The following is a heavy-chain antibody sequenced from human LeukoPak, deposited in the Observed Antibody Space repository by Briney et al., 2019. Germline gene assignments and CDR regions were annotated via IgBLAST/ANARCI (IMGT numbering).Heavy chain of an antibody. D-gene: IGHD3-10*01. CDR1: GGSISSYY. J-gene: IGHJ4*02. V-gene: IGHV4-59*01. CDR2: IYYSGST. CDR3: ARDKGSY. Sequence: EPSETLSLTCTVSGGSISSYYWSWIRQPPGKGLEWIGYIYYSGSTNYNPSLKSRVTISVDTSKNQFSLKLSSVTAADTAVYYCARDKGSYWGQGTLVTVSS.